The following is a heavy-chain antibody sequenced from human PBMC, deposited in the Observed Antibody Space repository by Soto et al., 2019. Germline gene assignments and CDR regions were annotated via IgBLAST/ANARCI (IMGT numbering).Heavy chain of an antibody. Sequence: EVQLVESGGALVQPGGSVRLSCAASGFTFTSHWMHWVRQAPGKGLVWVSRLNSDGSSRYYGDSMKGRFTISRDNANNTVYLQMNSLRDEDTALYYCARGLKNKYGMDVWGQGTTVTVSS. J-gene: IGHJ6*02. CDR2: LNSDGSSR. CDR1: GFTFTSHW. V-gene: IGHV3-74*01. CDR3: ARGLKNKYGMDV.